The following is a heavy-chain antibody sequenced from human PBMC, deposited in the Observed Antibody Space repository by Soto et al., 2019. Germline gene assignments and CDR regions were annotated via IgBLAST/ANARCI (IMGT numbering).Heavy chain of an antibody. V-gene: IGHV3-48*01. J-gene: IGHJ3*01. CDR2: ISSSSSTI. D-gene: IGHD1-1*01. Sequence: EVQLVESGGGLVQPGGSLRLSCAASGLTLSTYSMNWVRQAPGKGLEWVSYISSSSSTIYYADSVKGRFTISRDNAKNSLYLQMNSLRAEDTAFYFCATYNWNDVKAFDFWGQGTMVTVSS. CDR3: ATYNWNDVKAFDF. CDR1: GLTLSTYS.